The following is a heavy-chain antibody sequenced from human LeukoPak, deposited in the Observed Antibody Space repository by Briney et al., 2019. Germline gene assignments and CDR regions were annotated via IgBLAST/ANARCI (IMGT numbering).Heavy chain of an antibody. CDR1: GYIFRDYY. Sequence: SLRLLYGASGYIFRDYYLRWVRRASTKALEEVSYISRKWSTILCADFVKGRFTISRENAKKSLYLQMNSLRAEDTAVYYCARPQYFYYMDVWGKGTTVTVSS. CDR2: ISRKWSTI. CDR3: ARPQYFYYMDV. J-gene: IGHJ6*03. V-gene: IGHV3-11*04.